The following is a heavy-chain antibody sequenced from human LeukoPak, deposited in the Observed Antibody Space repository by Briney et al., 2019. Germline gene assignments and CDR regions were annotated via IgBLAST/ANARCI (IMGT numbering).Heavy chain of an antibody. V-gene: IGHV3-30*02. Sequence: PGGSLRLSCAASGFTFSSYGMHWVRQAPGKGLEWVAVIWYGGSNKYYADSVKGRFTISRDNSKNTLYLQMNSLRAEDTAVYYCAKDRAYYDFWSGYSGFDYWGQGTLVTVSS. CDR2: IWYGGSNK. CDR1: GFTFSSYG. CDR3: AKDRAYYDFWSGYSGFDY. D-gene: IGHD3-3*01. J-gene: IGHJ4*02.